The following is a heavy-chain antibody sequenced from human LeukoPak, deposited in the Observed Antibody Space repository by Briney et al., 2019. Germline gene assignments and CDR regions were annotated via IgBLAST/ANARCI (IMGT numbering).Heavy chain of an antibody. CDR3: ARGKSWFDP. CDR2: IKQDGSEK. Sequence: QTGGSLRLSCAASGFTFGSYWMSWVRQAPGKGLEWVANIKQDGSEKYYVDSVKGRFTISRDNAKNSLYLQMNSLRAEDTAVYYCARGKSWFDPWGQGTLVTVSS. V-gene: IGHV3-7*01. CDR1: GFTFGSYW. J-gene: IGHJ5*02.